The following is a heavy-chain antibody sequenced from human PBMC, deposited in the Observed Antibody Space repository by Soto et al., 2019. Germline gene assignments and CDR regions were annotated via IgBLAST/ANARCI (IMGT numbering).Heavy chain of an antibody. D-gene: IGHD5-12*01. V-gene: IGHV3-30*18. CDR2: ISYDGSNK. J-gene: IGHJ4*02. CDR1: GFTFSSYG. Sequence: LRLSCAASGFTFSSYGMHWVRQAPGKGLEWVAVISYDGSNKYYADSVKGRFTISRDNSKNTLYLQMNSLRAEDTAVYYCAKDNGGAWIVATFSYFDYWGQGTLVTVSS. CDR3: AKDNGGAWIVATFSYFDY.